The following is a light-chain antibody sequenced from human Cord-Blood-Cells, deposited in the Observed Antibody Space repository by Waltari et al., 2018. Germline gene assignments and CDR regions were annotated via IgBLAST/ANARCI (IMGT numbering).Light chain of an antibody. CDR2: WVS. CDR3: SSYSGSNNFVV. V-gene: IGLV2-8*01. Sequence: SALTQPPSASGSPGQSVTISCTGTSSDVGGYNYVSWYQQHPGKAPKLMIYWVSKRPSGVPDRFSGSKSGNTASLAVSGLQAEDESDYYCSSYSGSNNFVVFGVGTKLTVL. CDR1: SSDVGGYNY. J-gene: IGLJ2*01.